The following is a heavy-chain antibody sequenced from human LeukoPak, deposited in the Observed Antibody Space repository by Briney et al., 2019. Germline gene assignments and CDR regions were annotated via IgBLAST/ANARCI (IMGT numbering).Heavy chain of an antibody. J-gene: IGHJ4*02. D-gene: IGHD3-22*01. CDR3: ARDDSSGYYSGFGY. V-gene: IGHV3-66*01. CDR2: IYSGGST. CDR1: GFTVSSNY. Sequence: GGSLRLSCAASGFTVSSNYMSWVRQAPGKGLEWVSVIYSGGSTYYADSVKGRFTISRDNSKNTLYLQMNSLRAEDTAVYYCARDDSSGYYSGFGYWGQGTLVTVSS.